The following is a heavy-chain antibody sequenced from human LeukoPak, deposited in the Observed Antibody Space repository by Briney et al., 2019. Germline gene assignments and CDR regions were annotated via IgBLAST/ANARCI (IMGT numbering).Heavy chain of an antibody. Sequence: PGGSLRLSGTASGFIFSHYGMHWVRQAPGKGLEWVAVIQNDASTGNYVDSVKGRFTISRDNSENTVFLQMDSLRVEDTAVYYCARELSQIVWGGLDYGGQGTLVSVSS. CDR3: ARELSQIVWGGLDY. V-gene: IGHV3-33*05. J-gene: IGHJ4*02. CDR2: IQNDASTG. CDR1: GFIFSHYG. D-gene: IGHD2-21*01.